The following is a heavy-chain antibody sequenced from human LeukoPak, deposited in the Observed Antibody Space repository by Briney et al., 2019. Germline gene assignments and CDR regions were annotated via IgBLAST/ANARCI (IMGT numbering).Heavy chain of an antibody. D-gene: IGHD3-3*01. J-gene: IGHJ6*03. Sequence: ASVKVSCKASGYTFTGYYMHWVRQAPGQGLEWMGWINPNSGGTNYAQKFQGRVTMTRDTSISTAYMELSSLKSEDTAVYYCARASINYDPMDVWGKGTTVTISS. CDR2: INPNSGGT. CDR1: GYTFTGYY. V-gene: IGHV1-2*02. CDR3: ARASINYDPMDV.